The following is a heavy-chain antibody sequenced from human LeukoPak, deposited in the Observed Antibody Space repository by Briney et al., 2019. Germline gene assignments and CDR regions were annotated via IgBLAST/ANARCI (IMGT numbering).Heavy chain of an antibody. D-gene: IGHD4-17*01. J-gene: IGHJ5*02. CDR2: IYYSGST. V-gene: IGHV4-59*01. Sequence: SETLSLTCTVSGGSISSYYWSWIQQPPGKGLEWIGYIYYSGSTNYNPSLKSRVTISVDTSKNQFSLKLSSVTAADTAVYYCARGHHGDYVSWGQGTLVTVSS. CDR1: GGSISSYY. CDR3: ARGHHGDYVS.